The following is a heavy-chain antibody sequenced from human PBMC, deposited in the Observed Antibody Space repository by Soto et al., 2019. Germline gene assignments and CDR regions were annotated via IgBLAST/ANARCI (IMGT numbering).Heavy chain of an antibody. CDR2: VHPNSGGT. J-gene: IGHJ6*02. Sequence: QVHLVQSGAEVKQPGASEKVSCKASGYTFSVYHMHWVRQAPGQGLEWMGWVHPNSGGTNYAQSFEGRVTMTRDTSINTAYMELSRLTSDDTAVYYCAKELQRGMDVWGQGTTVTVSS. CDR1: GYTFSVYH. V-gene: IGHV1-2*02. D-gene: IGHD4-4*01. CDR3: AKELQRGMDV.